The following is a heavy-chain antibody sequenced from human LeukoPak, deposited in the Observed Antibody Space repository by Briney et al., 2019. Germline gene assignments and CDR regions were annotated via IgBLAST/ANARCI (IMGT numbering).Heavy chain of an antibody. J-gene: IGHJ4*02. CDR1: GGSFSGYY. Sequence: SETLSLTCAVYGGSFSGYYWSWIRQPPGKGLEWIGEINHSGSTNYNPSLKSRVTISVDTSKNQFSLKLSSVTAADTAVYYCAKGVGGHRYGSGYYRNADYWGQGTLVTVSS. D-gene: IGHD3-22*01. CDR3: AKGVGGHRYGSGYYRNADY. V-gene: IGHV4-34*01. CDR2: INHSGST.